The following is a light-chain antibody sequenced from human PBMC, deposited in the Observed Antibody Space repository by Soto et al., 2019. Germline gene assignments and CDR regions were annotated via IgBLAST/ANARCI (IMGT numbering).Light chain of an antibody. CDR1: QGINKD. CDR3: QLYDSYPYT. Sequence: DIQMTQSPSSLSASVGDRVTITSRASQGINKDLAWFQKKPGKAPKSLISAASSLQSGVPSKFSGSGSGTDFTLTINSLQPEDFASYYCQLYDSYPYTFGQGTKLEIK. V-gene: IGKV1-16*02. CDR2: AAS. J-gene: IGKJ2*01.